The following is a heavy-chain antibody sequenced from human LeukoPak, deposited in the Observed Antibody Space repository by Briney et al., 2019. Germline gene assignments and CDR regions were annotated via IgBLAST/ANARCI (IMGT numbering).Heavy chain of an antibody. CDR2: ISSYNGNT. J-gene: IGHJ5*02. V-gene: IGHV1-18*01. D-gene: IGHD3-10*01. CDR1: GYTFTSYG. Sequence: ASVKVSCKASGYTFTSYGISWVRQAPGPGLEWMGWISSYNGNTNYAQKLQGRVTMSTDTSTGTAYMELRSLRSDDTAVYYCASLIGELNWFDPWGQGTLVTVSS. CDR3: ASLIGELNWFDP.